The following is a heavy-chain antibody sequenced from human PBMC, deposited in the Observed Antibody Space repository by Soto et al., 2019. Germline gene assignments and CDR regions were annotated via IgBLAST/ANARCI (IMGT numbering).Heavy chain of an antibody. Sequence: GASVKVSCKASGYTFTSYYMHWVRQAPGQGLEWMGIINPSGGSTSYAQKFQGRVTMSRDTSTSTVYMELSSLRSEDTAVYYCASCTNGVCYTSYYYGMDVWGQGTTVTVSS. CDR1: GYTFTSYY. V-gene: IGHV1-46*01. J-gene: IGHJ6*02. D-gene: IGHD2-8*01. CDR3: ASCTNGVCYTSYYYGMDV. CDR2: INPSGGST.